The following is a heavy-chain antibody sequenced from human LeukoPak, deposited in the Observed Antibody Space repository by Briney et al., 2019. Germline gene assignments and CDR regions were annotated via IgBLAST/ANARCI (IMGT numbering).Heavy chain of an antibody. CDR2: INHSGST. D-gene: IGHD3-22*01. CDR1: GGSFSGYY. CDR3: ARGDTYYYDSPGCDFFDY. V-gene: IGHV4-34*01. Sequence: PSETLSLTCAVCGGSFSGYYWSWIRQPPGKGLEWIGEINHSGSTNYNPSLKSRVTISVDTSKNQFSLKLSAVTAADTAVYYCARGDTYYYDSPGCDFFDYWGQGTLVTVSS. J-gene: IGHJ4*02.